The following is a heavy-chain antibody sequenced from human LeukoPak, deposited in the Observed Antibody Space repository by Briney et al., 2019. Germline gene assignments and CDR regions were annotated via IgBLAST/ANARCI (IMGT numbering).Heavy chain of an antibody. CDR3: ARGLTGIDY. D-gene: IGHD3-9*01. CDR1: GDSISSGADY. V-gene: IGHV4-30-4*01. Sequence: SETLSLTCTVSGDSISSGADYWNWIRQPPGKGLEWIGYIYYSGTTYYNPSLKSRVTISVDTSKNQFSLKLSSVTAADAAVYYCARGLTGIDYWGQGTLVTVPS. CDR2: IYYSGTT. J-gene: IGHJ4*02.